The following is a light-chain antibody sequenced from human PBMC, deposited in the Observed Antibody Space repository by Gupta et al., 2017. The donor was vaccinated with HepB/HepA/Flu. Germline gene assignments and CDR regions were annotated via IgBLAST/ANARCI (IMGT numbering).Light chain of an antibody. CDR1: QSLLHSTGDNY. J-gene: IGKJ1*01. V-gene: IGKV2-28*01. Sequence: DIVMTQSPLSLPVTPGEPASISCRSSQSLLHSTGDNYLDWYRQKPGQFPQLLLYLGSQRASGLPDRISGRGSAADMRLIILIGAAADVVVSCCSQSLETPQTFGQGTKVEIK. CDR2: LGS. CDR3: SQSLETPQT.